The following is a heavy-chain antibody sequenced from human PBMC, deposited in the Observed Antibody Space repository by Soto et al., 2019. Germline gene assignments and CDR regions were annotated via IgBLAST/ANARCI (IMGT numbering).Heavy chain of an antibody. D-gene: IGHD3-3*01. CDR2: IWNDGGNK. Sequence: QVQLVESGGGVVQPGRSLRLSCAASGFTFSSYAMHWVRQAPGKGLDWVAVIWNDGGNKYYADSVQGRFTISRDNSKNEPHLQMNSLRAAYTALDSCARAYDFLSGIDYWGPGILVNVSS. CDR3: ARAYDFLSGIDY. CDR1: GFTFSSYA. J-gene: IGHJ4*02. V-gene: IGHV3-33*01.